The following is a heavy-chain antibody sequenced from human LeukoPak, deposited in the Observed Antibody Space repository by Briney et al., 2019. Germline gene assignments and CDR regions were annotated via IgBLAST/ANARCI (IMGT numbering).Heavy chain of an antibody. CDR3: ARGTHCSSTSCSDAFDI. J-gene: IGHJ3*02. V-gene: IGHV4-39*07. D-gene: IGHD2-2*01. CDR2: IYYSGST. Sequence: LETLSLTCTVSGGSISSSSYYWGWIRQPPGKGLEWIGSIYYSGSTYYNPSLKSRVTISVDTSKNQFSLKLSSVTAADTAVYYCARGTHCSSTSCSDAFDIWGQGTMVTVSS. CDR1: GGSISSSSYY.